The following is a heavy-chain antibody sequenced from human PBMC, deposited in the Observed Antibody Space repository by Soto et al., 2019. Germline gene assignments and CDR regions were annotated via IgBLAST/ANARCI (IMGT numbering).Heavy chain of an antibody. Sequence: GGSLRLSCAASGFTFSSYAMSWVRQAPGKGLEWVSAISGSGGSTYYADSVKGRFTISRDNSKNTLYLQMNSLRAEDTAVYYCAKGRVMITFGGGYFDYWGQGTLVTVSS. CDR2: ISGSGGST. J-gene: IGHJ4*02. D-gene: IGHD3-16*01. CDR3: AKGRVMITFGGGYFDY. CDR1: GFTFSSYA. V-gene: IGHV3-23*01.